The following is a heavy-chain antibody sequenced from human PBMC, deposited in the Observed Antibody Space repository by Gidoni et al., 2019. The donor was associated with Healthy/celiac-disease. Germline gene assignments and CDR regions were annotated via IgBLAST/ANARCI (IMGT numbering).Heavy chain of an antibody. CDR3: AKGRLLSLYGGWLDY. V-gene: IGHV3-30*18. D-gene: IGHD3-16*02. Sequence: SSYGMHWVRQAPGKGLEWVAVISYDGSNKYYADSVKGRFTISRDNSKNTLYLQMNSLRAEDTAVYYCAKGRLLSLYGGWLDYWGQGTLVTVSS. CDR2: ISYDGSNK. J-gene: IGHJ4*02. CDR1: SSYG.